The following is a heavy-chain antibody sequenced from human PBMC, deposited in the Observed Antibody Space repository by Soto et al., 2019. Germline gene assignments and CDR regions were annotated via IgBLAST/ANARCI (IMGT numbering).Heavy chain of an antibody. CDR1: GFTFSSYA. CDR3: AKGVLGAWGFDY. Sequence: SLRLSCAASGFTFSSYAMSWVRQAPGKGLEWVSAISGSGGSTYYADSVKGRFTISRDNSKNTLYLQMNSLRAEDSAVYYCAKGVLGAWGFDYWGQGTRVTVSS. V-gene: IGHV3-23*01. J-gene: IGHJ4*02. CDR2: ISGSGGST. D-gene: IGHD3-16*01.